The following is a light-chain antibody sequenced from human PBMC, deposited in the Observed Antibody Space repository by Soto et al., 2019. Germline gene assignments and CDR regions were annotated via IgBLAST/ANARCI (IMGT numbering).Light chain of an antibody. CDR1: QSVSSNY. V-gene: IGKV3-20*01. Sequence: DTVLTQSPGTLSLSPGERATLSCRASQSVSSNYLAWYQHIPGQAPRLLIYGASTRATGIPDRFSGSGSGTDFTLTISRLEPEDFAVYYCQQFDRSLPSWTFGQGTNVE. J-gene: IGKJ1*01. CDR3: QQFDRSLPSWT. CDR2: GAS.